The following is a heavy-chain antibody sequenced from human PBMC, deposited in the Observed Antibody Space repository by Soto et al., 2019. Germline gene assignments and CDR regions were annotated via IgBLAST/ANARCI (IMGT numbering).Heavy chain of an antibody. D-gene: IGHD3-9*01. CDR2: IIPILGIA. V-gene: IGHV1-69*08. J-gene: IGHJ4*02. CDR1: GGTFSSYT. Sequence: QVQLVKSGAEVKKPGSSVKVSCKASGGTFSSYTISWVLQAPGQGIEWMGRIIPILGIANYAQKFQGRVTITADKSTSTAYMELSSLRSEDTAVYYCAGDTILTGWGQGTLVTVSS. CDR3: AGDTILTG.